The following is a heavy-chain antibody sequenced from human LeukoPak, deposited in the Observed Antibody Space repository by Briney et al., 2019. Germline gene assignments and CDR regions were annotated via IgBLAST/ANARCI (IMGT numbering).Heavy chain of an antibody. CDR1: GFIFSNAW. D-gene: IGHD2-21*02. CDR2: IKRNTDGGTT. Sequence: GGSLRLSCAASGFIFSNAWMSWVRRAPGKGLEWVARIKRNTDGGTTDYAAPVNGRFTISRDDSENTVYLQMNSLKIEDTAVYYCSGHMTSADYWGQGTLVTVSS. J-gene: IGHJ4*02. V-gene: IGHV3-15*01. CDR3: SGHMTSADY.